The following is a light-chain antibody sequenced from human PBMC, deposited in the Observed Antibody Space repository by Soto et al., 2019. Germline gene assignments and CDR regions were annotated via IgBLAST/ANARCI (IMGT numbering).Light chain of an antibody. V-gene: IGKV3-15*01. CDR3: QQYNNWPWT. J-gene: IGKJ1*01. Sequence: EIVMTQSPATLSVAPGERATLSCRASQSVSSNLAWYQQKPGQAPRLLIYGASTRATGIPARFSGSGSGTEFTLTISRLQSEDFAVYYCQQYNNWPWTLGQGTKV. CDR2: GAS. CDR1: QSVSSN.